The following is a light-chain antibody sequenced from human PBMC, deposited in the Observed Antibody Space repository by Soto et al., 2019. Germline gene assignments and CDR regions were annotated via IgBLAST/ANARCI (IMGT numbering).Light chain of an antibody. V-gene: IGLV1-44*01. J-gene: IGLJ3*02. CDR2: NNN. CDR3: AAWHDSLNGPV. CDR1: SSNIGGNP. Sequence: QSVLTQSPSASGTPGQRVTISCSGSSSNIGGNPVNWYQQLPGTAPKLLIYNNNQRPSGVPDRFSGSKSGTSASLAISGLQSEDEADYYCAAWHDSLNGPVFGGGTKLTVL.